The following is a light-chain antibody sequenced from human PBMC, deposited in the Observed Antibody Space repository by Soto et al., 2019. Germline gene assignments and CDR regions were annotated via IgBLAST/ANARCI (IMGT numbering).Light chain of an antibody. CDR2: YDS. J-gene: IGLJ7*01. V-gene: IGLV3-21*01. Sequence: SYELTQSPSRSVAPGQTATITCGGNNIGSKSVNWYQHKAGQAPVLVMSYDSDRPSGIPERFSGSNSGNTATLTLSRVESGDEAEYYCQVWDTSNDHHVFGSGTQLTVL. CDR3: QVWDTSNDHHV. CDR1: NIGSKS.